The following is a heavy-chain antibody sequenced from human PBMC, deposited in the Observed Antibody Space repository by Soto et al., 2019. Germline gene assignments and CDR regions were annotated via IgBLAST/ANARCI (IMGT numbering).Heavy chain of an antibody. D-gene: IGHD2-15*01. CDR2: IWHDGSEI. CDR1: GSIFIGYG. Sequence: PGGSLRLSCVVPGSIFIGYGMHWVRQAPGKGLEWVAVIWHDGSEIYYADSVKGRFTISRDNSKNTLYLQMNSLRAEDTAVYYCAREGSGGTAFRGFLDDWVQGSLVTVSS. CDR3: AREGSGGTAFRGFLDD. V-gene: IGHV3-33*01. J-gene: IGHJ4*02.